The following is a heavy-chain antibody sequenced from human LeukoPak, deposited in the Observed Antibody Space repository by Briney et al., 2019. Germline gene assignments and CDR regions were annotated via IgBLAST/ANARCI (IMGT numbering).Heavy chain of an antibody. J-gene: IGHJ3*02. V-gene: IGHV3-30-3*01. D-gene: IGHD6-19*01. Sequence: GGSLRLSCAASGFTFSVYTIHWVRQAPGKGLEWVAVMSSDESNKYYADSVKGRFTISRDNSRNTMYLQMNSLRAEDTAVYYCARALSSGWSHAFDIWGQGTMVTVSS. CDR1: GFTFSVYT. CDR2: MSSDESNK. CDR3: ARALSSGWSHAFDI.